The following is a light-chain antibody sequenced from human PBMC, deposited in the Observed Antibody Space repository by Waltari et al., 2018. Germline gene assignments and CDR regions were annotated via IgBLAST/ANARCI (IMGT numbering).Light chain of an antibody. CDR1: QSVSRA. Sequence: EIVLTQSPGILSLSPGDRATFSCRASQSVSRALAWYQQKHGQAPRLLIYGASSRAAGIPDRFSGGGSGTDFSLTISRLEPEDFAVYYCQHYVRLPATFGQGTKVEIK. J-gene: IGKJ1*01. V-gene: IGKV3-20*01. CDR2: GAS. CDR3: QHYVRLPAT.